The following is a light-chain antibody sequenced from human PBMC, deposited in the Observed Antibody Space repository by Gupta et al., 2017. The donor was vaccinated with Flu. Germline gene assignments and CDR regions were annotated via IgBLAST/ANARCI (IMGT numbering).Light chain of an antibody. CDR3: QQDITTPIT. Sequence: IVMNKSANSLPGALGERATIYCKSSQSLLYTSNNKHYLAWYQQKPGQPPKLLIYCASTRESGVPDRFSGSESGTDFTLTISSLQAEDVAVYYCQQDITTPITFGRGTKVEIK. CDR1: QSLLYTSNNKHY. V-gene: IGKV4-1*01. J-gene: IGKJ4*01. CDR2: CAS.